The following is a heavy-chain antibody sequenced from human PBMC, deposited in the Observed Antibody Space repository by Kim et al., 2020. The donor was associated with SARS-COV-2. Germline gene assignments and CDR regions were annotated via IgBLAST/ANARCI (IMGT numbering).Heavy chain of an antibody. Sequence: TGSPTYAQGFTGRLVFSLDPSVSTAYLQISSLKTEDTAVYYCARTGFDYWGQGTLVTVSS. CDR3: ARTGFDY. D-gene: IGHD7-27*01. V-gene: IGHV7-4-1*02. CDR2: TGSP. J-gene: IGHJ4*02.